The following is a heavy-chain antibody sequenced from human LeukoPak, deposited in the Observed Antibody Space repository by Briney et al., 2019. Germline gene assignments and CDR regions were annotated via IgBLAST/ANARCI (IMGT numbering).Heavy chain of an antibody. J-gene: IGHJ3*02. V-gene: IGHV3-21*01. CDR3: ARDLKRRVYYDSSGSDDAFDI. CDR2: ISSSSRYI. Sequence: GGSLRLSCAASGFTFSSYSMNWVRQAPGKGLEWVSSISSSSRYIYYSDSVKGRFTISRDNAKNSLYLQVNSLRAEDTAVYYCARDLKRRVYYDSSGSDDAFDIWGQGTMVTVSS. D-gene: IGHD3-22*01. CDR1: GFTFSSYS.